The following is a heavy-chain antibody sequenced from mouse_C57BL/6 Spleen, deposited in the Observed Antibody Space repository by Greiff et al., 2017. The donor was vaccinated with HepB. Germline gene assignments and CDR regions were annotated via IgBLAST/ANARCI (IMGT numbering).Heavy chain of an antibody. Sequence: QVQLKESGAELVKPGASVKISCKASGYAFSSYWMNWVKQRPGKGLEWIGQIYPGDGDTNYNGKFKGKATLTADKSSSTAYMQLSSLTSEDSAVYFCARSSGNYVDYYAMDYWGQGTSVTVSS. CDR2: IYPGDGDT. D-gene: IGHD2-1*01. CDR3: ARSSGNYVDYYAMDY. V-gene: IGHV1-80*01. CDR1: GYAFSSYW. J-gene: IGHJ4*01.